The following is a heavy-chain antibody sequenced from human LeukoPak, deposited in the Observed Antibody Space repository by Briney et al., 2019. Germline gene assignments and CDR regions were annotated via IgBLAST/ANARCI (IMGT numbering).Heavy chain of an antibody. CDR2: IGISSGNT. CDR1: GFTFSDYS. J-gene: IGHJ4*02. Sequence: GGSLRLSCAASGFTFSDYSMNWVRQAPGKGLEWISYIGISSGNTKYADFVKGRFTISGDNAKSSLYLQMNSLRVEDTAVYFCAKRGVVIRVILVGFHKEAYYFDSWGQGALVAVSS. D-gene: IGHD3-22*01. V-gene: IGHV3-48*04. CDR3: AKRGVVIRVILVGFHKEAYYFDS.